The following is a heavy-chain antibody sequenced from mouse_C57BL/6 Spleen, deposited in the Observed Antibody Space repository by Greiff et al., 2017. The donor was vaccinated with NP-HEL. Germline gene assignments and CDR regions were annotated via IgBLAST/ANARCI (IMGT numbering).Heavy chain of an antibody. CDR1: GYAFSSYW. CDR2: IYPGDGDT. D-gene: IGHD2-5*01. CDR3: ARKESNYGYYAMDY. Sequence: QVQLKQSGAELVKPGASVKISCKASGYAFSSYWMNWVKQRPGKGLEWIGQIYPGDGDTNYNGKFKGKATLTADKSSSTAYMQLSSLTSEDSAVYFCARKESNYGYYAMDYWGQGTSVTVSS. V-gene: IGHV1-80*01. J-gene: IGHJ4*01.